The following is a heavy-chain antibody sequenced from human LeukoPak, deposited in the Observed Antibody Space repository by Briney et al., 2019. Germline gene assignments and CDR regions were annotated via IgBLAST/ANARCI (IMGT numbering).Heavy chain of an antibody. J-gene: IGHJ4*02. Sequence: PGGSLRLSCAASGFTFSSYAMHWVRQAPGQGLEWVAVISYDGSNKYYADSVKGRFTISRDNSKNTLYLQMNSLRAEDTAVYYCARDPYDYSKSPNSLFDYWGQGTLVTVSS. CDR2: ISYDGSNK. CDR1: GFTFSSYA. V-gene: IGHV3-30-3*01. CDR3: ARDPYDYSKSPNSLFDY. D-gene: IGHD4-11*01.